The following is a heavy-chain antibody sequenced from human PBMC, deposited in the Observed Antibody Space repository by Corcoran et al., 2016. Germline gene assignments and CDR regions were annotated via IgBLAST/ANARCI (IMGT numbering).Heavy chain of an antibody. CDR1: GGTLSNYA. V-gene: IGHV1-69*01. CDR3: ARVADNSGYYSDWYFDL. Sequence: QVQLVQSGAEVKKPGSSVKVSCKASGGTLSNYAISWVRQAPGQGLEWMGGIIPIRGTTNYAQKLQGRVTITADESTSTAYMDLSGLRSEDTAVYYCARVADNSGYYSDWYFDLWGRGTLVTVSS. D-gene: IGHD3-22*01. J-gene: IGHJ2*01. CDR2: IIPIRGTT.